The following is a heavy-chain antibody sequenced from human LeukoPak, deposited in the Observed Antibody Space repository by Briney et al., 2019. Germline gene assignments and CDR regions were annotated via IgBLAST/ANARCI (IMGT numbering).Heavy chain of an antibody. V-gene: IGHV4-59*01. J-gene: IGHJ4*02. CDR3: ASIIRPRTGTTGGYYFDY. Sequence: KPSETLSLTCTVSGASISSYYWSWIRQPPGKGLEWIGYIYYSGSTNYNPSLKSRVTISVDTSKNQFSLKLSSVTAADTAVYYCASIIRPRTGTTGGYYFDYWGQGTLVTVSS. CDR2: IYYSGST. D-gene: IGHD1-7*01. CDR1: GASISSYY.